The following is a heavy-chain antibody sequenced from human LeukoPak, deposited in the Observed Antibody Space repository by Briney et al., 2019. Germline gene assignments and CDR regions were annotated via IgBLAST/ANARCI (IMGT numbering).Heavy chain of an antibody. Sequence: ASVKVSCKVSGYTFTDYYMHWVQQAPGKGLEWMGLVDPEDGETIYAEKFQGRVTITADTSTDTAYMELSSLRSEDTAVYYCATDFQWPAAFGIWGQGTMVTVSS. CDR3: ATDFQWPAAFGI. D-gene: IGHD6-19*01. CDR2: VDPEDGET. CDR1: GYTFTDYY. V-gene: IGHV1-69-2*01. J-gene: IGHJ3*02.